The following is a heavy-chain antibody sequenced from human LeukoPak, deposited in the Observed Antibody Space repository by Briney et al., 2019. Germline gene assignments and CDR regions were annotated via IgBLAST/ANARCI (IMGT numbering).Heavy chain of an antibody. CDR2: INHSGST. V-gene: IGHV4-34*01. D-gene: IGHD5-12*01. CDR3: ARGIVAPYYYYYGMDV. Sequence: PSETLSLTCAVYGGSFSGYYWSWIRQPPGKGLEWIGEINHSGSTNYNPSLKSRVTISVDTSKNQFSLKLSSVTAADTAVYYCARGIVAPYYYYYGMDVWGQGTTVTVSS. CDR1: GGSFSGYY. J-gene: IGHJ6*02.